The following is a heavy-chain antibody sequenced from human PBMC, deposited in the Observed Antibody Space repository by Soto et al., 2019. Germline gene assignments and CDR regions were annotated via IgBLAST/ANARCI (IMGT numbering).Heavy chain of an antibody. J-gene: IGHJ3*02. CDR3: ERVWGGAFDI. D-gene: IGHD3-10*01. V-gene: IGHV4-59*01. CDR1: GSSISSYY. CDR2: IYYSGST. Sequence: SETLSLTCTISGSSISSYYWSWIRQPPGKGLEWIGYIYYSGSTNYNPSLKSRVTISVDTSKNQFSLKLSSVTAADTAVYYCERVWGGAFDIWGQGTMVT.